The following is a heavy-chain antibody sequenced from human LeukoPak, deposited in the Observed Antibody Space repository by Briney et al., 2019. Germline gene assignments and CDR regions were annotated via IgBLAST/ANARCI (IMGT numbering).Heavy chain of an antibody. V-gene: IGHV1-2*02. Sequence: ASVRVSCKASGYKFISHYLQWVRQAPGLGPEWMGWMHGGNGNTRYAEKFEGRVTMTRDTSTSTAYMDLSSLTSGDTAVYYCAREGSYCVGGDCYSFDFWGKGTLVTVSS. CDR3: AREGSYCVGGDCYSFDF. CDR2: MHGGNGNT. J-gene: IGHJ4*02. CDR1: GYKFISHY. D-gene: IGHD2-21*02.